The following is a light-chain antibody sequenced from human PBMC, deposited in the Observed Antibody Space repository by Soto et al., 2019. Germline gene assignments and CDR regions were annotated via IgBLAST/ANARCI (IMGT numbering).Light chain of an antibody. J-gene: IGKJ4*01. CDR2: VVS. CDR1: QSVSSN. Sequence: IVMTQSPATLSVSPGERATLSCRASQSVSSNLAWYQQKPGQTPKLLIYVVSTRATGIPARFSGSGSGTEFTLTISSLQSEDFAVYYCQQYNVWPLTFGGGTKVEFK. CDR3: QQYNVWPLT. V-gene: IGKV3-15*01.